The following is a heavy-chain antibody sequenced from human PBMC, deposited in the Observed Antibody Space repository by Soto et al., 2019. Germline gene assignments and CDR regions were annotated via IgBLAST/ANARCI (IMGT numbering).Heavy chain of an antibody. CDR3: ARDRVPDSSGYWLPGRKVSASNFDY. D-gene: IGHD3-22*01. Sequence: ASVKVSCKASGGTFSSYAISWVRQAPGQGLEWMGGIIPIFGTANYAQKFQGRVTITADESTSTAYMELSSLRSEDTAVYYCARDRVPDSSGYWLPGRKVSASNFDYWGQGTLVTVSS. CDR2: IIPIFGTA. V-gene: IGHV1-69*13. J-gene: IGHJ4*02. CDR1: GGTFSSYA.